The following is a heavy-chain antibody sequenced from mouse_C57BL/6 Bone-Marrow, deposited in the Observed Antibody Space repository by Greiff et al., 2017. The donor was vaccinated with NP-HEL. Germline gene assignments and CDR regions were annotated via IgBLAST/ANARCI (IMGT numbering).Heavy chain of an antibody. V-gene: IGHV5-17*01. J-gene: IGHJ4*01. D-gene: IGHD1-1*01. CDR3: ASGPTVVSMDY. CDR2: ISSGSSTI. CDR1: GFTFSDYG. Sequence: EVKLVESGGGLVKPGGSLKLSCAASGFTFSDYGMHWVRQAPEKGLEWVAYISSGSSTIYYADTVKGRFTISRDNAKNTLFLQMTSLRSEDTAMYYCASGPTVVSMDYWGQGTSVTVSS.